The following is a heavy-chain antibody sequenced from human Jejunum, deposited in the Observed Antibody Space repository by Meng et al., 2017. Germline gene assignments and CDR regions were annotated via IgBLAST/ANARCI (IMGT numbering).Heavy chain of an antibody. D-gene: IGHD3-10*01. CDR1: GFTFRSYG. V-gene: IGHV3-30*18. CDR3: AKDFRRFGDKGGLDP. Sequence: QVQLVESGGGVVQPGRSLRLSCAASGFTFRSYGMHWVRQAPGKGLEWVALISYDGSDTYYTDSVEGRFSISRDNSKNILYLQMNSLRPEDTAVYYCAKDFRRFGDKGGLDPWGQGTLVTVSS. CDR2: ISYDGSDT. J-gene: IGHJ5*02.